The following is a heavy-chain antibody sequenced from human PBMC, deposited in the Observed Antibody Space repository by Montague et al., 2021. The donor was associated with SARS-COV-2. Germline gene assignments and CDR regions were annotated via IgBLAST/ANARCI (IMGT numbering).Heavy chain of an antibody. V-gene: IGHV4-34*01. CDR3: ARGAPGY. Sequence: SETLSLTCAVYGGSFSDYHWTWIRQSPRGGLEWIGQINYGGSTKYNPPLRSRVTISIDTSKNQFSLKLTSVTAADTAVYYCARGAPGYWGQGTLVTVSS. D-gene: IGHD1-1*01. CDR2: INYGGST. CDR1: GGSFSDYH. J-gene: IGHJ4*02.